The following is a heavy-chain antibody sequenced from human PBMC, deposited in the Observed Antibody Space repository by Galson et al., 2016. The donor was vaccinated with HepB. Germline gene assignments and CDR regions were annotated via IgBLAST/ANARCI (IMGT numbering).Heavy chain of an antibody. CDR1: GFTFSSYG. J-gene: IGHJ4*02. V-gene: IGHV3-33*01. CDR3: ARDAMGRGSGIYSAIGY. Sequence: SLRLSCAASGFTFSSYGMHWVRQAPGKGLEWVALIWYDGNNKYYADSVKGRFTISRDNSNNMMYLQMNSLRPEDTSVYYCARDAMGRGSGIYSAIGYWGEGTLVAVSS. D-gene: IGHD1-26*01. CDR2: IWYDGNNK.